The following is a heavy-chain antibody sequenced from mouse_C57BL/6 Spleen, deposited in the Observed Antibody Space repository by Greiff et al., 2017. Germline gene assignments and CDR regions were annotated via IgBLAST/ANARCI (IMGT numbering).Heavy chain of an antibody. J-gene: IGHJ4*01. D-gene: IGHD1-1*01. CDR2: IDPENGDT. CDR3: TTKTVVANYYAMDY. V-gene: IGHV14-4*01. Sequence: VQLQQSGAELVRPGASVKLSCTASGFNIKDDYMHWVKQRPEQGLEWIGWIDPENGDTEYASKFQGKAPITADTSSNTAYLQLSSLTSEDTAVYYCTTKTVVANYYAMDYWGQGTSVTFSS. CDR1: GFNIKDDY.